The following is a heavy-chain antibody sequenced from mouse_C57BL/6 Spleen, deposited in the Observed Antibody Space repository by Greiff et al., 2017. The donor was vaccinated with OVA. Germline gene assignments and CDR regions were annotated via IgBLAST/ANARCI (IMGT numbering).Heavy chain of an antibody. D-gene: IGHD1-1*01. J-gene: IGHJ3*01. Sequence: QVQLQQPGAELVKPGASVKLSCKASGYTFTSYWMHWVKQRPGQGLEWIGMIHPNSGSTNYNEKFKSKATLTVDKSSSTAYLQLSSLTSEDSAVYYCAYYYGSSYGFAYWGQGTLVTVSA. CDR1: GYTFTSYW. CDR2: IHPNSGST. CDR3: AYYYGSSYGFAY. V-gene: IGHV1-64*01.